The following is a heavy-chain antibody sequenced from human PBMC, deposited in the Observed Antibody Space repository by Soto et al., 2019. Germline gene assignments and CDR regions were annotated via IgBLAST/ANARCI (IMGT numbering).Heavy chain of an antibody. CDR2: IYWDDDK. J-gene: IGHJ4*02. Sequence: SGPTLVKPTQTLTLTCTFSGFSLSTSGVGVGWIRQPPGKALEWLALIYWDDDKRHSPSLKSRLTITKDTSKNQVVLTMTNMDPVDTATYYCAHRVGGQLLWPYFDYWGQGTLVTVSS. CDR3: AHRVGGQLLWPYFDY. V-gene: IGHV2-5*02. CDR1: GFSLSTSGVG. D-gene: IGHD2-2*01.